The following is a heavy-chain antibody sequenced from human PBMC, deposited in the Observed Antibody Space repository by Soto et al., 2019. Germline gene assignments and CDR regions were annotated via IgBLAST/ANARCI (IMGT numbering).Heavy chain of an antibody. D-gene: IGHD3-22*01. V-gene: IGHV3-33*01. CDR3: VRYDGNGDLSD. CDR1: GFTFSHYG. J-gene: IGHJ4*01. Sequence: GWSLRLSCAASGFTFSHYGMHWVRQAPGKGLEWVAVIWHDGSKKYYADSVKGRFTISRDNSKNTLYLQMNSLRAEDTAVYYCVRYDGNGDLSDWGHGIWVTVFS. CDR2: IWHDGSKK.